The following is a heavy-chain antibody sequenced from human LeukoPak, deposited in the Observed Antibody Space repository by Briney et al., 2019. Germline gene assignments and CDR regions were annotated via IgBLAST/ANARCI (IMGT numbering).Heavy chain of an antibody. CDR2: MNPNSGST. D-gene: IGHD3-10*01. J-gene: IGHJ5*02. CDR3: ARVKRFPTVWFDP. V-gene: IGHV1-8*01. Sequence: ASVKVSCKASGYTFSSYDINWVRQAAGQGLEWMGWMNPNSGSTGYGQKFRGRVIMTRDTSITTAFMELSSLTSDDTAIYYCARVKRFPTVWFDPWGQGTLVSVSS. CDR1: GYTFSSYD.